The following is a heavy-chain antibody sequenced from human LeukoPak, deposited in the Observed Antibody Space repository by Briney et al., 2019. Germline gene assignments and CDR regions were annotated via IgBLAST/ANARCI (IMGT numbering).Heavy chain of an antibody. J-gene: IGHJ3*02. CDR2: IYYSGST. CDR1: SGSISSYS. V-gene: IGHV4-59*01. CDR3: ARSCGSCLDAFDI. Sequence: SETLSLTCTVSSGSISSYSWSWIRQPPGKGLEWIGYIYYSGSTNYSPSLKSRVTISVDTSKNHFSLRLSSVTAADTAVYYCARSCGSCLDAFDIWGLGTMVTVSS. D-gene: IGHD2-15*01.